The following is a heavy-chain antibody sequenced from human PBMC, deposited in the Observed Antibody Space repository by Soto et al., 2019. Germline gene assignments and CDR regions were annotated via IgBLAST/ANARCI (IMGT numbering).Heavy chain of an antibody. D-gene: IGHD3-3*01. CDR3: ARYIHGQGFKV. J-gene: IGHJ4*02. V-gene: IGHV1-8*01. CDR2: MRANSGDT. CDR1: GDTFTNFD. Sequence: QVPLVQSGAEVKKPGASVKVSCKPSGDTFTNFDLNWVRQAAGKGLERLGWMRANSGDTGHAQKFRGRVSITRDISMITAYMELSSLRAEETAVYYCARYIHGQGFKVWCQGPLVIFSS.